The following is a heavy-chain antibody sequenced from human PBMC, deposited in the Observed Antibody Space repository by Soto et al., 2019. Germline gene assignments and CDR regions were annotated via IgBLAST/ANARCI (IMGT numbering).Heavy chain of an antibody. CDR2: ISGSNNNI. Sequence: HPGGSLRLPCAASGFTLRNYEMNWVRQAPGKGLEWISKISGSNNNIYYADSVRGRFTISRDNAKNSLYLQMNSLRAEDTAIYYCASERLCGADCYFFDNWGQGTQVTVSS. CDR3: ASERLCGADCYFFDN. V-gene: IGHV3-48*03. CDR1: GFTLRNYE. D-gene: IGHD2-21*02. J-gene: IGHJ4*02.